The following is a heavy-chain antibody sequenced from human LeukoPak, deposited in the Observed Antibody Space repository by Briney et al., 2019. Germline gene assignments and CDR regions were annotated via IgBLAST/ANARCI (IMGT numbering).Heavy chain of an antibody. CDR2: IYSGGST. CDR1: GFTVSSNY. Sequence: GGSLRLSCAASGFTVSSNYMSWVRQAPGKGLEWVSVIYSGGSTYYADSVKGRLTISRDNSKNTLYLQMNSLRAEDTAVYYCARGEPYDFWSGYPDYWGQGTLVTVSS. J-gene: IGHJ4*02. D-gene: IGHD3-3*01. V-gene: IGHV3-66*02. CDR3: ARGEPYDFWSGYPDY.